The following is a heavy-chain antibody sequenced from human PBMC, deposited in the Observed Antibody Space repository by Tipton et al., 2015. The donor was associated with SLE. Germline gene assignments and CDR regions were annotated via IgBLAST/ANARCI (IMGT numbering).Heavy chain of an antibody. CDR2: IYYSGDT. CDR3: VTRHAFDI. J-gene: IGHJ3*02. Sequence: TLSLTCTVSGDSISSYYWSWIRQPPGKGLEWIGSIYYSGDTYYNPSLKSRVTISVDTSKNQFSLRLTSVTAADTAVYYCVTRHAFDIWGQGTMVTVAS. CDR1: GDSISSYY. V-gene: IGHV4-59*12.